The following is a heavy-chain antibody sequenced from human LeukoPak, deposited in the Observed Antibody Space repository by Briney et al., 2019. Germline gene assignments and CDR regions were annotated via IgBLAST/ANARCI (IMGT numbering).Heavy chain of an antibody. CDR2: IYYSGST. Sequence: SETLSLTCTVSSGSISSGGYYWSWIRQHPGKGLGWIGYIYYSGSTYYNPSLKSRVTISVDTSKNQFSLKLSSVTAADTAVYYCARAHKVGATFYYYYYYMDVWGKGTTVTVSS. D-gene: IGHD1-26*01. J-gene: IGHJ6*03. CDR3: ARAHKVGATFYYYYYYMDV. V-gene: IGHV4-31*03. CDR1: SGSISSGGYY.